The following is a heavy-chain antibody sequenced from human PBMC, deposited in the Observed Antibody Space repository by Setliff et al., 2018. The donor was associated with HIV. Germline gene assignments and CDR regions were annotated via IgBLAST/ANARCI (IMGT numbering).Heavy chain of an antibody. Sequence: SVKVSCTASGGTFSRNAISWVRQAAGQGLEWIGGITPIFGTPQYAQKFQGRVTITADESRSPAYLELSSLRSEDTAVYYCATAGEMATIGYSYYYMGVWGKGTTVTVSS. D-gene: IGHD3-10*01. CDR3: ATAGEMATIGYSYYYMGV. CDR1: GGTFSRNA. J-gene: IGHJ6*03. V-gene: IGHV1-69*13. CDR2: ITPIFGTP.